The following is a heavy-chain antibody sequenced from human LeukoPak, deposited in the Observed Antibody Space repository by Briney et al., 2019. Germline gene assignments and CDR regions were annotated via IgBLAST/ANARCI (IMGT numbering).Heavy chain of an antibody. CDR3: ASQFIAAAEWENWFDP. D-gene: IGHD6-13*01. Sequence: ASVKVSCKASGYTFTGYYTHWVRQAPGQGLEWMGRINPNSGGTNYAQKFQGRVTMTRDTSISTAYMELSRLRSDDTAVYYCASQFIAAAEWENWFDPWGQGTLVTVSS. CDR1: GYTFTGYY. CDR2: INPNSGGT. V-gene: IGHV1-2*06. J-gene: IGHJ5*02.